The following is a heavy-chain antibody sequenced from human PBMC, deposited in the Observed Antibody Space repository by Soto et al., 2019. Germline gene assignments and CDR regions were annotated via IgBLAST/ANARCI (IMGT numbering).Heavy chain of an antibody. CDR1: GGSFSGYY. D-gene: IGHD6-13*01. CDR3: ARFIAAADYIDY. Sequence: PSETLSLTCAVYGGSFSGYYWSWIRQPPGKGLEWIGEINHSGSTNYNPSLKSRVTISVDTSKNQFSLKLSSVTAADTAVYYCARFIAAADYIDYWGQGTLVTVSS. J-gene: IGHJ4*02. V-gene: IGHV4-34*01. CDR2: INHSGST.